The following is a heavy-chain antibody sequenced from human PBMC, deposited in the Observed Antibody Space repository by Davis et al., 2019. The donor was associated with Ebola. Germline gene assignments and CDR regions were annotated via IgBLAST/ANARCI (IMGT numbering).Heavy chain of an antibody. CDR1: GFTFSDYY. CDR3: ARDLLTGTTWDY. J-gene: IGHJ4*02. Sequence: GEFLKISCAASGFTFSDYYMSWIRQAPGKGLEWVSYITSSGSTIYYADSVKGRFTISRDNAKNSLYLQMNSLRAEDTAVYYCARDLLTGTTWDYWGQGTLVTVSS. D-gene: IGHD1-20*01. V-gene: IGHV3-11*01. CDR2: ITSSGSTI.